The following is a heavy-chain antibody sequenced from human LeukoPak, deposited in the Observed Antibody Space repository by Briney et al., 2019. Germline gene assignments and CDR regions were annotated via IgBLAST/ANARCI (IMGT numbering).Heavy chain of an antibody. Sequence: GVSLRLSCAASGFTFSSYGMHWVRQAPGKGLEWVAFMRYDGSNTYYADSVKGRFTISRDRSKNTLYLQMNSLRAEDTAVYYCAKDRYYYDSSSYYYMDVWGKGTTVTVSS. J-gene: IGHJ6*03. CDR2: MRYDGSNT. CDR1: GFTFSSYG. V-gene: IGHV3-30*02. D-gene: IGHD3-22*01. CDR3: AKDRYYYDSSSYYYMDV.